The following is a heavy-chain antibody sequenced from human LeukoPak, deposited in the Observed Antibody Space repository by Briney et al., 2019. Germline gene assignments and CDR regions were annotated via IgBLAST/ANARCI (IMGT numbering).Heavy chain of an antibody. CDR1: GGSISSGSYY. Sequence: SETLSLTCTVSGGSISSGSYYWGWIRQPPGKGLEWIASMYYSGTTFYSPSLKSRVTISVDTSKNQLSLKLGSVTAADTAVYYCARHPPRDGSAFDYWGQGTLVIVSS. CDR2: MYYSGTT. J-gene: IGHJ4*02. V-gene: IGHV4-39*01. CDR3: ARHPPRDGSAFDY.